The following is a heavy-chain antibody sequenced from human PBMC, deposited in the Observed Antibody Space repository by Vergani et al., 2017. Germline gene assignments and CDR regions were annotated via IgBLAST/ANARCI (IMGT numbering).Heavy chain of an antibody. D-gene: IGHD6-13*01. CDR1: GFTFSSYG. V-gene: IGHV3-33*01. J-gene: IGHJ4*02. Sequence: QVQLVESGGGVVQPGRSLRLSCAASGFTFSSYGMHWVRQAPGKGLEWVAVIWYDGSNKYYADSGKGRFTISRDNSKNTLYLQMNSLRAEDTAVYYCAREETGIAAAGIDYWGQGTLVTVSS. CDR2: IWYDGSNK. CDR3: AREETGIAAAGIDY.